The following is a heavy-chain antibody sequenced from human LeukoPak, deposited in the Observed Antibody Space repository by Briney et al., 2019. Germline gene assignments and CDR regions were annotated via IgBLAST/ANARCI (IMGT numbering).Heavy chain of an antibody. CDR2: IYTSGST. CDR1: GVSISSGSYY. J-gene: IGHJ3*02. Sequence: SETLSLTCTVSGVSISSGSYYWSWIRQPAGKGLKWIGRIYTSGSTNYNPSLKSRVTISVDTSKNQFSLKLSSVTAADTAVYYCARVGDGYNYAFDIWGQGTVVTVSS. V-gene: IGHV4-61*02. CDR3: ARVGDGYNYAFDI. D-gene: IGHD5-24*01.